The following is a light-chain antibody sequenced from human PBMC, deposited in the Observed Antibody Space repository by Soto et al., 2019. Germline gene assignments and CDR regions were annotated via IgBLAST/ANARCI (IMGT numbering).Light chain of an antibody. J-gene: IGLJ2*01. V-gene: IGLV2-14*01. CDR2: EVS. CDR1: SSDVGGYNY. Sequence: QSALTQPASVSGSPGQSITISCTGTSSDVGGYNYVSWYQQHPGKAPKLMIYEVSKRPSGVSNRFSGSKSGNTASLTISGLQAEDEADYYCSSYRVVFGGGTKLTVL. CDR3: SSYRVV.